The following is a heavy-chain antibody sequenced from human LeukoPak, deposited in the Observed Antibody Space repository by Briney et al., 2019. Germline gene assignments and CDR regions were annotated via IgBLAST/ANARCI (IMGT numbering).Heavy chain of an antibody. CDR1: GYSISSGHY. J-gene: IGHJ4*02. Sequence: SETLSLTCTVSGYSISSGHYWGWIRPPPGKGLEWIGSMYHSGSTYYNPPLKSRVTISEDTSKNQFSLKLRSVTAADTAVYYCARDRGTPDYYDTSGYDYWGQGTLVTVSS. CDR3: ARDRGTPDYYDTSGYDY. CDR2: MYHSGST. V-gene: IGHV4-38-2*02. D-gene: IGHD3-22*01.